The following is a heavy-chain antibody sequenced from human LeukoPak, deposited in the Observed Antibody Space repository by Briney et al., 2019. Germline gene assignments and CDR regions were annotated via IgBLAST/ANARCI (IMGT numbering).Heavy chain of an antibody. D-gene: IGHD3-22*01. V-gene: IGHV3-11*01. Sequence: GGSLRLSCAVSGFALSDYYMSWIRQAPGKGLEWVSYISSSGSTIYYADSVKGRLTMSRDNAKNSLYLQMNSLRAEDTAVYFCARLRADSSGSYYFDYWGQGTLVTVSS. CDR3: ARLRADSSGSYYFDY. J-gene: IGHJ4*02. CDR1: GFALSDYY. CDR2: ISSSGSTI.